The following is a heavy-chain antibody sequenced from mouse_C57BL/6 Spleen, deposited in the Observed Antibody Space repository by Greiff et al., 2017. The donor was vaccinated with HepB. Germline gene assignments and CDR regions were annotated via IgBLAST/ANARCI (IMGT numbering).Heavy chain of an antibody. D-gene: IGHD3-3*01. CDR3: AREGWDY. Sequence: QVQLQQSGPELVKPGASVKISCKASGYAFSSSWMNWVKQRPGKGLEWIGRIYPGDGDTNYNGKFKGKATLTADKSSSTAYMQLSSLTSEDSAVYFCAREGWDYWGQGTTLTVSS. J-gene: IGHJ2*01. V-gene: IGHV1-82*01. CDR1: GYAFSSSW. CDR2: IYPGDGDT.